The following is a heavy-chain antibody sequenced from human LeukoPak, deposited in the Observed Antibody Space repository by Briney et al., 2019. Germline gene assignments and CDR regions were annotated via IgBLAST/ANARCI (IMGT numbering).Heavy chain of an antibody. Sequence: GGSLRLSCAASGFTFSSHALTWVRQAPGKGLEWVSAISVSGDATYYVDSVKGRFTISRDNSKNTVYLQMNSLRAEDMALYYCARLKNPTGPYYGMDVWGQGTTVTVSS. D-gene: IGHD3-10*01. V-gene: IGHV3-23*01. CDR2: ISVSGDAT. J-gene: IGHJ6*02. CDR3: ARLKNPTGPYYGMDV. CDR1: GFTFSSHA.